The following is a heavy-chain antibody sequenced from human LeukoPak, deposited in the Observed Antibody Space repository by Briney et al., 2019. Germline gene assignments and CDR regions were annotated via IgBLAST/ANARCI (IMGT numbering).Heavy chain of an antibody. CDR2: IYYSGGT. CDR3: ARTVFGPPYYFDY. CDR1: DGSISRNY. D-gene: IGHD3-3*01. V-gene: IGHV4-59*08. J-gene: IGHJ4*02. Sequence: PSETLSLTCSVSDGSISRNYWSWIRQPPGKGLEWIGYIYYSGGTSYNPSLTSRVTISVDTSKNQFSLKLSSVTAAGTAVYYCARTVFGPPYYFDYWGQGTLVTVSS.